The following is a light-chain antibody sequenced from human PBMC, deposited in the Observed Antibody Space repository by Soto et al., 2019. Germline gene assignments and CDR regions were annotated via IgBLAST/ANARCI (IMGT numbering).Light chain of an antibody. CDR2: QVS. Sequence: DVVMTQSPLSLPVTLGQPASISCRSSPGLVHSNGDTFLRWFQQRPGHSPRRLIYQVSNRDSGVTDRFRGSGSGTDCTLTISRVEAEEVAMYYGMQGTHWQDTWGQGTKREI. CDR3: MQGTHWQDT. CDR1: PGLVHSNGDTF. J-gene: IGKJ2*01. V-gene: IGKV2-30*02.